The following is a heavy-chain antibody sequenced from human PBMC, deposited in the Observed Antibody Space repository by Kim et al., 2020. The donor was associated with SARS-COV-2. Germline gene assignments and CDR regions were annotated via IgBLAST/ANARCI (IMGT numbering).Heavy chain of an antibody. CDR1: GGSISSYY. CDR2: IYYSGST. D-gene: IGHD6-13*01. CDR3: ARDPRDPGYSSSWSFFDY. Sequence: SETLSLTCTVSGGSISSYYWSWIRQPPGKGLEWIGYIYYSGSTNYNPSLKSRVTISVDTSKNQFSLKLSSVTAADTAVYYCARDPRDPGYSSSWSFFDYWGQGTLVTVSS. J-gene: IGHJ4*02. V-gene: IGHV4-59*13.